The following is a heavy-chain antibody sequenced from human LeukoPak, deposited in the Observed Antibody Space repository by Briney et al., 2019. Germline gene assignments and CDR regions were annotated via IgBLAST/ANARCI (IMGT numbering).Heavy chain of an antibody. V-gene: IGHV3-48*04. CDR1: GFTFSSYG. D-gene: IGHD4-11*01. Sequence: GGTLRLSCAASGFTFSSYGMSWVRQAPGKGLEWVSYISSSGNTIYYADSVKGRFTISRDNAKKSLYLQMSSLRAEDTAVYYCLARGYSDYGDAFDIWGQGTMVTVSS. CDR2: ISSSGNTI. J-gene: IGHJ3*02. CDR3: LARGYSDYGDAFDI.